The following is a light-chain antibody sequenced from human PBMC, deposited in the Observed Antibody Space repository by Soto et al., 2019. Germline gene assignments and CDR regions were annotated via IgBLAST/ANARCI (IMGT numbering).Light chain of an antibody. CDR1: QSLSSNFQAWYQQSPGQAPSSY. V-gene: IGKV3-20*01. J-gene: IGKJ3*01. CDR3: PQYGSSPFT. Sequence: IVLTQSPGTLSLSPGDRATLSCRAGQSLSSNFQAWYQQSPGQAPSSYLAWYQQKPGQAPRLLISGASSRATGIPDRFSGSGSGTDFTLTISGLEPDDFAVYDCPQYGSSPFTFGPGTRVDI. CDR2: GAS.